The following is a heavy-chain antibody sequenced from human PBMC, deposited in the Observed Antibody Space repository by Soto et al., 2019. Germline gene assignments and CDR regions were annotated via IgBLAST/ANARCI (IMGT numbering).Heavy chain of an antibody. CDR3: ARVPGSDIALYYYYGMDV. CDR1: GHTFTSYG. J-gene: IGHJ6*02. CDR2: ISAYNGNT. V-gene: IGHV1-18*01. Sequence: ASVKVSCKASGHTFTSYGISWVRQAPGQGLEWMGWISAYNGNTNYAQKLQGRVTMTTDTSTSTAYMELRSLRSDDTAVYYCARVPGSDIALYYYYGMDVWGQGTTVTVS. D-gene: IGHD1-26*01.